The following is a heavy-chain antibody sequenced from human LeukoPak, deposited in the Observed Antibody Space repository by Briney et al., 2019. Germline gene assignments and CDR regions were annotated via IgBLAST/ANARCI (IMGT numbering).Heavy chain of an antibody. CDR1: GFSISSSA. CDR2: INNVASHI. J-gene: IGHJ4*02. V-gene: IGHV3-21*01. D-gene: IGHD3-9*01. Sequence: GGSLRLPCAASGFSISSSAMNWVRQAPGKGLEWVSSINNVASHIYYAGSVRGRFTISRDNAKNSVYLQMNSLRAEDTAVYYCARSQFRYYDILTGYYLDYWGQGTLVTVSS. CDR3: ARSQFRYYDILTGYYLDY.